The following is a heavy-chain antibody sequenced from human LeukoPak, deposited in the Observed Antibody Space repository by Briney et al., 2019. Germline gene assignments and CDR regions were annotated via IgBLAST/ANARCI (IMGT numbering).Heavy chain of an antibody. CDR1: GGSISSYY. V-gene: IGHV4-59*08. CDR2: IYYSGST. D-gene: IGHD1-26*01. J-gene: IGHJ4*02. CDR3: ARHVKGATPPFYFDY. Sequence: SETLSLTCTVSGGSISSYYWSWIRQPPGKGLEWIGYIYYSGSTNYNPSLKSRVTISVDTSKNQFSLKLSSVTAADTAVYYCARHVKGATPPFYFDYWGQGTLVTVSS.